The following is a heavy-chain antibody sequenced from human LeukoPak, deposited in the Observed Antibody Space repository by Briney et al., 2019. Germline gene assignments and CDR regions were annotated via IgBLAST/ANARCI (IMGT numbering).Heavy chain of an antibody. Sequence: KASETLSLTCTVSGGSIRSYHCSWIRQPPGKRLEWIGYIYDSGSTNYNPSLKSRVTISIDTSKNQFSLKLSSVTAADTAVYYCARGRGPRLRQQLVRKNYWFDPWGQGTLVTVSS. V-gene: IGHV4-59*12. CDR3: ARGRGPRLRQQLVRKNYWFDP. J-gene: IGHJ5*02. CDR2: IYDSGST. D-gene: IGHD6-13*01. CDR1: GGSIRSYH.